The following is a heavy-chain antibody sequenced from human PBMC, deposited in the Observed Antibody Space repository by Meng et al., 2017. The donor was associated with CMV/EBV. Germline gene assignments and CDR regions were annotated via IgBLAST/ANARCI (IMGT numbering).Heavy chain of an antibody. V-gene: IGHV1-2*02. D-gene: IGHD1-26*01. J-gene: IGHJ4*02. CDR3: ARNEYSESYLKAGY. CDR2: INPNSGGT. Sequence: ASVQVSCKASGYIFIGYYMHWLRQAPGQGREWMGWINPNSGGTNYAQKFQGRVTMTRDTSISTAYMEQSRLRSDDTAVYYFARNEYSESYLKAGYWGQGTLVTVSS. CDR1: GYIFIGYY.